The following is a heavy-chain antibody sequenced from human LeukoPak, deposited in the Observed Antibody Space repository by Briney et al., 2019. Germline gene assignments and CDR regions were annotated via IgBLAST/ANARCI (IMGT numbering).Heavy chain of an antibody. V-gene: IGHV4-61*02. CDR3: ARGGTDYYYMDV. CDR1: GGSFSSDSYY. Sequence: PSETLSLTCTVSGGSFSSDSYYWTWIRQPAGRGLEWIGRIQASGSTNYNPSLKSRVTISVDTSKNQFSLKLSSVTAADTAVYYCARGGTDYYYMDVWGKGTTVTVSS. CDR2: IQASGST. D-gene: IGHD1-1*01. J-gene: IGHJ6*03.